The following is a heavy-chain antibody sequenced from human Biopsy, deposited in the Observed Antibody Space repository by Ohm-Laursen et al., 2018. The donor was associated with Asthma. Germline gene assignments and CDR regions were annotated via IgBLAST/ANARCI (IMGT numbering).Heavy chain of an antibody. CDR1: GYTFTSYS. J-gene: IGHJ4*02. D-gene: IGHD3-10*01. CDR2: TNPSGGST. Sequence: ASVKVSCKASGYTFTSYSMHRVRQAPGQGLEWMGITNPSGGSTSYAQKFQGRVTMTRDTSTSTVYMELSSLRSEDTAIYYCTRSWVDYSFDYWGQGTLVTVSS. CDR3: TRSWVDYSFDY. V-gene: IGHV1-46*01.